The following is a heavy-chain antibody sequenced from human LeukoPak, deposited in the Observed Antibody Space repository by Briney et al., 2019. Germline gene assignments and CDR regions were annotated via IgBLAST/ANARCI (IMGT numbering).Heavy chain of an antibody. V-gene: IGHV4-59*01. CDR1: GGSISSYY. Sequence: SETLSLTCTVSGGSISSYYWSWIRQTPGKGLEWIGYIYYSGSTNYNPSLKSLVTISVDTSKNQFSLKLSSVTAADTAVYYCARARYYDSSGYHKYYYYYYMDVWGKGTTVTISS. J-gene: IGHJ6*03. CDR3: ARARYYDSSGYHKYYYYYYMDV. D-gene: IGHD3-22*01. CDR2: IYYSGST.